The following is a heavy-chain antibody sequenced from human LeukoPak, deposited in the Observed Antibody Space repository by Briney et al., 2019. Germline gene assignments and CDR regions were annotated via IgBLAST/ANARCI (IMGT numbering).Heavy chain of an antibody. CDR2: ISYDGSNK. Sequence: GGSLRPSCAASGFTFSSYAMHWVRQAPGKGLEWVAVISYDGSNKYYADSVKGRFTISRDNSKNTLYLQMNSLRAEDTAVYYCARGQIVVVPAAMYYWGQGTLVTVSS. V-gene: IGHV3-30-3*01. J-gene: IGHJ4*02. CDR3: ARGQIVVVPAAMYY. CDR1: GFTFSSYA. D-gene: IGHD2-2*01.